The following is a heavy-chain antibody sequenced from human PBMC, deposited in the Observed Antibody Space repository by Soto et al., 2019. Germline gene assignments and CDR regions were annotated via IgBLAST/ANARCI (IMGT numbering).Heavy chain of an antibody. CDR2: IFYAGDT. CDR3: AREGDYRTWFEP. J-gene: IGHJ5*02. Sequence: VQLEESGPGLLKPSQTLSLTCTVSGESIATGAFYWSWIRLQSGKGPEWIGSIFYAGDTYYNPSLKSRVEISLDGSQNQFSLHLRSVTAADTAVYYCAREGDYRTWFEPWGPGTLVTVSS. D-gene: IGHD4-17*01. CDR1: GESIATGAFY. V-gene: IGHV4-31*03.